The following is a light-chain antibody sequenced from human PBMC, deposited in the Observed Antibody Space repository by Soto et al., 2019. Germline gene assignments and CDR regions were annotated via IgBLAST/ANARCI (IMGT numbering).Light chain of an antibody. V-gene: IGLV2-14*03. CDR2: EVS. CDR3: SSYTSSSTRV. J-gene: IGLJ1*01. Sequence: QSVLTQCASVSGSPGQSITISCTGTSSDVGAYDYVSWYQQHPDKAPKLMIYEVSNRPSGVSNRFSGSKSVNTATLTISGLQAEDEADYYCSSYTSSSTRVFGTGTKVTVL. CDR1: SSDVGAYDY.